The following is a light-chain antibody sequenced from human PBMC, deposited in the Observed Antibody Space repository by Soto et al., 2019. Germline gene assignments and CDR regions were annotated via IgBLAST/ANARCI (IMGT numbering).Light chain of an antibody. V-gene: IGLV6-57*04. CDR2: EDD. CDR1: TGSIGSSY. J-gene: IGLJ2*01. Sequence: LTQPHSVSGSPGKTVTISCTRSTGSIGSSYVQWFQQRPGSAPTTVIYEDDERPSGVPDRFSGSIDISSKSASLTISGLKTEDEAVYYCQSYDSTSVVFGGGTKLTVL. CDR3: QSYDSTSVV.